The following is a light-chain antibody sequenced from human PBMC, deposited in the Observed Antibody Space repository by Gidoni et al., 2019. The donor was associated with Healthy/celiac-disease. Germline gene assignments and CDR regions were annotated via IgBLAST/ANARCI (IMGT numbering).Light chain of an antibody. CDR1: SSNIGNNY. J-gene: IGLJ2*01. Sequence: QSVLTQPPSVSAAPGQKVTISCSGSSSNIGNNYVSWYQPLPGTAPKLLIYDNNKRPSGIPDRFSGSKSGTSATLGITGLQTGDEADYYCGTWDSSLRGGVFGGGTKLTVL. CDR3: GTWDSSLRGGV. V-gene: IGLV1-51*01. CDR2: DNN.